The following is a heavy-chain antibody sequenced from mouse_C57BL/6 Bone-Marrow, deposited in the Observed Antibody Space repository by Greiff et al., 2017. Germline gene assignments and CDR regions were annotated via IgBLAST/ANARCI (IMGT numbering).Heavy chain of an antibody. CDR1: GFTFSSYA. Sequence: EVHLVESGGGLVKPGGSLKLSCAASGFTFSSYAMSWVRQTPEKRLEWVATISDGGSYTYYPDNVKGRFTISRDNAKNNLYLQMSHLKSEDTAMYYCARGLITTVVAFDYWGQGTTLTVSS. V-gene: IGHV5-4*01. J-gene: IGHJ2*01. D-gene: IGHD1-1*01. CDR2: ISDGGSYT. CDR3: ARGLITTVVAFDY.